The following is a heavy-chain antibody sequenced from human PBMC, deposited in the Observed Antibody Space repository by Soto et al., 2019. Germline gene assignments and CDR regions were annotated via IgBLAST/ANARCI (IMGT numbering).Heavy chain of an antibody. CDR2: IYYSGST. CDR1: GGSSISGGYY. CDR3: ARGVSSGSYGYFDY. J-gene: IGHJ4*02. V-gene: IGHV4-31*03. Sequence: TLSVTCTVSGGSSISGGYYWIWIRQHPGKGLEWIGYIYYSGSTYYNPSLKSRVTISVDTSKNQFSLKLSSVTAADTAVYYCARGVSSGSYGYFDYWGQGTLVTVSS. D-gene: IGHD3-10*01.